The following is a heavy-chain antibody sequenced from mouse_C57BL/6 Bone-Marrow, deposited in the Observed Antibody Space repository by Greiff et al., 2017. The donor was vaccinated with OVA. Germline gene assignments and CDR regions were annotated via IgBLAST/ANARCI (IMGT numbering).Heavy chain of an antibody. V-gene: IGHV7-1*01. CDR3: ARDGDYDLYFDV. D-gene: IGHD2-4*01. CDR2: SRNKANDYTT. J-gene: IGHJ1*03. CDR1: GFTFSDFY. Sequence: DVKLVESGGGLVQSGRSLRLSCATSGFTFSDFYMEWVRQAPGKGLEWIAASRNKANDYTTEYSASVKGRFIVSRDTSQSILYLQMNALRAEDTAIYYCARDGDYDLYFDVWGTGTTVTVSS.